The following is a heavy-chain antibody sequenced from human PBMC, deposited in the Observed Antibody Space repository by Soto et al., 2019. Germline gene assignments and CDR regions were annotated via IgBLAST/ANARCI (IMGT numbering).Heavy chain of an antibody. CDR3: ARGGYCSGGSCYFFRFDP. CDR1: GYTFTTLA. V-gene: IGHV1-3*01. CDR2: INADNGYT. J-gene: IGHJ5*02. Sequence: GASVKVSCKASGYTFTTLAMHWVRQAPGQRLEWMGYINADNGYTKYAQNFQGRVTMTRDTFISTAYMELSRLRSDDTAVYYCARGGYCSGGSCYFFRFDPWGQGTLVTVSS. D-gene: IGHD2-15*01.